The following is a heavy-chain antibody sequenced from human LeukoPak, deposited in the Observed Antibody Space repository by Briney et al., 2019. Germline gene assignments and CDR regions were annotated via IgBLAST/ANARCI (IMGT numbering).Heavy chain of an antibody. CDR2: INTNTGNP. Sequence: GASVKVSCKASGYTFTSYYMHWVRQAPGQGLEWMGWINTNTGNPTYAQGFTGRFVFSLDTSVSTAYLQISSLKAEDTAVYYCARDSERGSGWYGGQDNWFDPWGQGTLVTVSS. CDR3: ARDSERGSGWYGGQDNWFDP. CDR1: GYTFTSYY. V-gene: IGHV7-4-1*02. D-gene: IGHD6-19*01. J-gene: IGHJ5*02.